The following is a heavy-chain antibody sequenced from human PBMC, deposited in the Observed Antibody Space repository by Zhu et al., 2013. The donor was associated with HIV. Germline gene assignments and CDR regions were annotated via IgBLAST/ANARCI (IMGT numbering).Heavy chain of an antibody. CDR1: GGTFSSYA. D-gene: IGHD3-16*01. V-gene: IGHV1-69*12. CDR2: IIPIFGTA. Sequence: QVQLVQSGAEVKKPGSSVKVSCKASGGTFSSYAISWVRQAPGQGLEWMGGIIPIFGTANYAQKFQGRVTITADESTSTAYMELSSLRSEDTAVYYCARDLDGGPTHQNRPEGVYWGQGTLVTVSS. CDR3: ARDLDGGPTHQNRPEGVY. J-gene: IGHJ4*02.